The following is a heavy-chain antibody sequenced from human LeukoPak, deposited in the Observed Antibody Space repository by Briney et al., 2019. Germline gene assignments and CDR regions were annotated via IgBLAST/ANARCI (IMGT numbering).Heavy chain of an antibody. Sequence: SETLSLTCSVSGGSISSYYWSWIRQPAGKGLEWIGHVYSSGNTSYNPSLKSRVTMSVDTSKNRVFLKLSSVTAADTAMYYCARDGYSSGWYIFQHWGQGTLVSVPS. CDR3: ARDGYSSGWYIFQH. V-gene: IGHV4-4*07. CDR1: GGSISSYY. J-gene: IGHJ1*01. D-gene: IGHD6-19*01. CDR2: VYSSGNT.